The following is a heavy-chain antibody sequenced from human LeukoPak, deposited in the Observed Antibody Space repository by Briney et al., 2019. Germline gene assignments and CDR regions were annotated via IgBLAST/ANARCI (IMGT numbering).Heavy chain of an antibody. CDR2: INSDGSST. J-gene: IGHJ6*03. Sequence: GGSLRLSCAASGFTFSNYWMHWVRQAPGKGLVWVSRINSDGSSTSYADSVKGRFTISRDNAKNTLYLQMNSLRAEDTAVYYCARVSSGSYFGYYYYYMDVWGKGTTITVSS. V-gene: IGHV3-74*01. CDR3: ARVSSGSYFGYYYYYMDV. D-gene: IGHD1-26*01. CDR1: GFTFSNYW.